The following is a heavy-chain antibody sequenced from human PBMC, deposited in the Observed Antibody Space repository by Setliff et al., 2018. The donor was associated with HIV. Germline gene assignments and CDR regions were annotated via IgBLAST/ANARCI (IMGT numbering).Heavy chain of an antibody. J-gene: IGHJ4*02. CDR2: IWSDGSDT. CDR1: GFTFSSHG. V-gene: IGHV3-33*01. D-gene: IGHD6-19*01. Sequence: PGGSLRLSCVASGFTFSSHGMHWVRQAPGKGLEWLVVIWSDGSDTYYRDSVGGRFTISRDNSKNTLYLHMNTLRDEDTAVYYCARDPGSGWYVNRYLDYWGQGTLVTVSS. CDR3: ARDPGSGWYVNRYLDY.